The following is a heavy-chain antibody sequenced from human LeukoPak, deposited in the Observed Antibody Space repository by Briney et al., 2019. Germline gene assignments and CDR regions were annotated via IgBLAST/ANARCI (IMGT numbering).Heavy chain of an antibody. J-gene: IGHJ4*02. CDR3: ARDGPPSSGPSDFDY. CDR2: IDSNSNFM. V-gene: IGHV3-21*01. Sequence: PGGSLRLSCAASGFTFSSYEMNWVRQAPGKGLEWVSLIDSNSNFMNYADSVKGRFTISRDNAKNSLYLQMNSLRAEDTALYYCARDGPPSSGPSDFDYWGQGTLVTVSS. D-gene: IGHD3-22*01. CDR1: GFTFSSYE.